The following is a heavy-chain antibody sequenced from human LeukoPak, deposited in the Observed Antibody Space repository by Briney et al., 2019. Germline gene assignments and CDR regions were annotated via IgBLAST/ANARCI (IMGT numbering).Heavy chain of an antibody. CDR3: ARHRAVVPAARRWFDP. CDR1: GGSFSGYY. CDR2: INHSGST. Sequence: SSETLSLTCAVYGGSFSGYYWSWIRQPPGKGPEWIGEINHSGSTNYNPSLKSRVTISVDTSKNQFSLKLSSVTAADTAVYYCARHRAVVPAARRWFDPWGQGTLVTVSS. D-gene: IGHD2-2*01. V-gene: IGHV4-34*01. J-gene: IGHJ5*02.